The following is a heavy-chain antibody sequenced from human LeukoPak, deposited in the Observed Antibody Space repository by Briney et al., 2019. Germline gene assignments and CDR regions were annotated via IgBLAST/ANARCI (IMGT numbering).Heavy chain of an antibody. D-gene: IGHD3-10*01. J-gene: IGHJ4*02. CDR3: ARAWAGRFDN. CDR1: GGSISSYY. V-gene: IGHV4-59*01. CDR2: IYHSGST. Sequence: SETLSLTRTVSGGSISSYYWSWIRQPPGKGLEWIGYIYHSGSTKYNPSLKSRVTISVDTSKNQFSLKMSSVTAADTAVYYCARAWAGRFDNWGQGTLVTVSS.